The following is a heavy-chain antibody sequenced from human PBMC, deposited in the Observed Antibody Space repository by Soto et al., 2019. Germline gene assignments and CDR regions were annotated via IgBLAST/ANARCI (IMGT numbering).Heavy chain of an antibody. V-gene: IGHV1-8*01. CDR2: MNPNSGNT. J-gene: IGHJ5*02. CDR1: GYTFTSYD. D-gene: IGHD2-15*01. Sequence: QVQLVQSGAEVKKPGASVRVSCKASGYTFTSYDINWVRQATGQGLEWMGWMNPNSGNTGYAQKFQGRVTMTRNTSISTAYMELSSLRSEDTAVYYCARPRINRNWFDPWGQGTLVTVSS. CDR3: ARPRINRNWFDP.